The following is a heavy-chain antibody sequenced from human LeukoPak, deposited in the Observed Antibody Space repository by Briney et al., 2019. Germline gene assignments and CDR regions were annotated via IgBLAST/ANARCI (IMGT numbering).Heavy chain of an antibody. Sequence: GSLRLSCAASGFTVSSNYMSWIRQPPGKGLEWIGEINHSGSTNYNPSLKSRVTISVDTSKNQFSLKLSSVTAADTAVYYCARGLVGGYYYYYYMDVWGKGTTVTVSS. V-gene: IGHV4-34*01. CDR3: ARGLVGGYYYYYYMDV. CDR2: INHSGST. D-gene: IGHD2-2*01. CDR1: GFTVSSNY. J-gene: IGHJ6*03.